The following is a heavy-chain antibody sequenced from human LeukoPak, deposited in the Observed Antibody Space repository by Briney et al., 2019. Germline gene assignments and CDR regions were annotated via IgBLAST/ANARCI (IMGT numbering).Heavy chain of an antibody. J-gene: IGHJ4*02. Sequence: ASVKVSCKASGYTFTGYYMHWVRQAPGQGLEWMGWINPNSGGTNYAQKFQGRVTMTRDTSISTAYMELSRLRSDDTAVYYCARDPGLRFLEWLLCFDYWGQGTLVTVSS. CDR1: GYTFTGYY. CDR2: INPNSGGT. D-gene: IGHD3-3*01. V-gene: IGHV1-2*02. CDR3: ARDPGLRFLEWLLCFDY.